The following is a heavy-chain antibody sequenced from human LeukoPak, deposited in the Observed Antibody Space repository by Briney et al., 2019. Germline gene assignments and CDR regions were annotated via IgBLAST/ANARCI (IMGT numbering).Heavy chain of an antibody. J-gene: IGHJ3*02. D-gene: IGHD3-22*01. V-gene: IGHV1-18*01. CDR2: ISAYNGNT. CDR3: ASSYYYDSSGYSDAFDI. Sequence: ASVKVSFKASGYTFTSYGISWVRQAPGQGLEWMAWISAYNGNTNYAQKFQGRVTMTRDTSISTAYMELSRLRSDDTAVYYCASSYYYDSSGYSDAFDIWGQGTMVTVSS. CDR1: GYTFTSYG.